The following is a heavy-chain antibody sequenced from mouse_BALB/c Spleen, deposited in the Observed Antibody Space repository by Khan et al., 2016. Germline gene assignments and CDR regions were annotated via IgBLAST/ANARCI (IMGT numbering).Heavy chain of an antibody. D-gene: IGHD1-1*01. CDR2: INTYSGES. J-gene: IGHJ1*01. CDR3: ARYRYYYGSSRYFDV. CDR1: GYTFTNYG. Sequence: QIQLVQSGPELKKPGKTVKISCKASGYTFTNYGMNWVKQAPGKGLKWMGWINTYSGESTYADDFKGRFAFSLETSANTAYLQINKLKNEDTATYCCARYRYYYGSSRYFDVWGAGTTVTVSS. V-gene: IGHV9-3-1*01.